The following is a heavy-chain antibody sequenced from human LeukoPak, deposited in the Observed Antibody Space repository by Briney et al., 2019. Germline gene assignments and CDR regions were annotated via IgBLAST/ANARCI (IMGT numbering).Heavy chain of an antibody. CDR3: AREAVPAAINYYYMDV. D-gene: IGHD2-2*02. Sequence: GASVKVSCKASGGTFSSYAISWVRQAPGQGLEWMGGIIPIFGTANYAQKFQGRVTITAGESTSTAYMELSSLRSEDTAVYYCAREAVPAAINYYYMDVWGKGTTVTVS. CDR2: IIPIFGTA. CDR1: GGTFSSYA. J-gene: IGHJ6*03. V-gene: IGHV1-69*13.